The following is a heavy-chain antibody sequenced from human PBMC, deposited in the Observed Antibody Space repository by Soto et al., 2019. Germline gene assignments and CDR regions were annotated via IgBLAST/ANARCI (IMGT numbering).Heavy chain of an antibody. CDR3: AKNQGVELVPLATVDWFDP. V-gene: IGHV3-23*01. J-gene: IGHJ5*02. Sequence: GRYLRLSCAASGSIYQNFGMRSVRQAPGQGLEWISSISGSGFKEYYADSVKGRFTISRDNSKSTVYLELNNLSAEDTAVYHCAKNQGVELVPLATVDWFDPWGQGSVVTVSS. D-gene: IGHD1-26*01. CDR2: ISGSGFKE. CDR1: GSIYQNFG.